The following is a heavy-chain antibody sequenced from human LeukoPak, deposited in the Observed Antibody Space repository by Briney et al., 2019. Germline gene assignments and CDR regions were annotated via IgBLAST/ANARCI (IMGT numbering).Heavy chain of an antibody. CDR1: GYTFTSYG. Sequence: GASVKVSCKASGYTFTSYGISWVRQAPGQGLEWMGRINPNSGGTNYAQKFQGRVTMTRDTSISTAYMELSRLRSDDTAVYYCARSVEIAAADYWGQGTLVTVSS. D-gene: IGHD6-13*01. CDR3: ARSVEIAAADY. V-gene: IGHV1-2*06. CDR2: INPNSGGT. J-gene: IGHJ4*02.